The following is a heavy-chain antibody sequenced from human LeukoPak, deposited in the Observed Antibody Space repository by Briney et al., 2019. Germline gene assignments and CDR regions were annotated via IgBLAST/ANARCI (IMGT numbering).Heavy chain of an antibody. J-gene: IGHJ4*02. CDR3: AKDKLISYNSPPYYFDY. CDR2: ISGSGENT. CDR1: GFTFSRYW. V-gene: IGHV3-23*01. D-gene: IGHD6-13*01. Sequence: PGGSLRLSCAASGFTFSRYWMTWVRQAPGKGLEWVSGISGSGENTYYTDSVKGRFTISRDNSRNTLYLHVNSLRAEDTAIYYCAKDKLISYNSPPYYFDYWGQGSLVTVSS.